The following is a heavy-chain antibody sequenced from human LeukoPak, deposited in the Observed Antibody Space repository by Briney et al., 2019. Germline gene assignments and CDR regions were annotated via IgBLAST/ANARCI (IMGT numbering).Heavy chain of an antibody. J-gene: IGHJ3*02. Sequence: PGGSLRLSCAASGFTVSNAWMSWVRQAPGKGLEWVGRIKSKSDGGTTDYAAPVKGRFTISRDDSKNTLYVQMNSLKTEDTAVYYCTRDPYYFDSSGYYHHAFDIWGQGTMVAVSS. D-gene: IGHD3-22*01. V-gene: IGHV3-15*01. CDR1: GFTVSNAW. CDR3: TRDPYYFDSSGYYHHAFDI. CDR2: IKSKSDGGTT.